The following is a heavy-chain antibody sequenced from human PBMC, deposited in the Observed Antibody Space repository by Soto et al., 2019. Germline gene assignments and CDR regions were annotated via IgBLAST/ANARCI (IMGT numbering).Heavy chain of an antibody. CDR3: ARGLSVTLFDN. V-gene: IGHV4-31*03. CDR1: GGSISTGGYY. J-gene: IGHJ4*02. CDR2: IYYSGST. D-gene: IGHD4-17*01. Sequence: QVQLQESGPGLVKPSQTLSLTCTVSGGSISTGGYYWTWIRQHPGKGLEWIGYIYYSGSTYYNQARESRVTISVDTSKNQFSLKLSSVTAADTAVYYCARGLSVTLFDNWGQGTLVTVSS.